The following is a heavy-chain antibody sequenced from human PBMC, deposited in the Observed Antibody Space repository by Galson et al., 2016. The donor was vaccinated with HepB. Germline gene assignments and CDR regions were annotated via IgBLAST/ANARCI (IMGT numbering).Heavy chain of an antibody. CDR1: GFTLRTYA. D-gene: IGHD5-18*01. V-gene: IGHV3-23*01. CDR3: VGRGYNYGIQIN. Sequence: SLRLSCAATGFTLRTYAMSWVRQGPGKGLEWVSGITGADADTYYADAVKGRFTISRDNAKNTVYLQMNSLGVEDTAVYSCVGRGYNYGIQINWGQGTLVTVSS. CDR2: ITGADADT. J-gene: IGHJ4*02.